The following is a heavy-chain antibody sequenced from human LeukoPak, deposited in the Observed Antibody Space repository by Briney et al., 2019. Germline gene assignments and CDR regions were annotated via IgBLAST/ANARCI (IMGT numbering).Heavy chain of an antibody. CDR3: AREGAARNFDY. D-gene: IGHD6-6*01. Sequence: GSLRLSCAASGFTFSTYWMSWVRQAPGKGLEWIGEIYHSGSTNYNPSLKSRVSISLDTSQNQFSLKLSSVTAADTAVYYCAREGAARNFDYWGQGILVTVSS. V-gene: IGHV4-4*02. CDR2: IYHSGST. J-gene: IGHJ4*02. CDR1: GFTFSTYW.